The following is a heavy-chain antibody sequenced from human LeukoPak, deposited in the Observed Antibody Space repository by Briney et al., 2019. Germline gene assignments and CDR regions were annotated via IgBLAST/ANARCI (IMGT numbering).Heavy chain of an antibody. CDR2: INHSGST. CDR3: ARVHGSRSTVITKPYYYYYYMDV. CDR1: GGSFSGYY. V-gene: IGHV4-34*01. Sequence: PSETLSLTCAVYGGSFSGYYWSWIRQPPGKGLEWIGEINHSGSTNYNPSLKSRVTISVDTSKNQFSLKLSSVTAADTAVYYCARVHGSRSTVITKPYYYYYYMDVWGKGTTVTVSS. J-gene: IGHJ6*03. D-gene: IGHD4-23*01.